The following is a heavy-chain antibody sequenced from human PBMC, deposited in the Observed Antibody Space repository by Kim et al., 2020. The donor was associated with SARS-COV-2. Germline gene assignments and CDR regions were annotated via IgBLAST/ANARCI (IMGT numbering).Heavy chain of an antibody. Sequence: ADDVKSRITTSRDNSENTLYLLMDSLRTADTAVYYCAKGGSGWPNYFDSWGQGTLVTVSS. J-gene: IGHJ4*02. CDR3: AKGGSGWPNYFDS. D-gene: IGHD6-25*01. V-gene: IGHV3-30-3*02.